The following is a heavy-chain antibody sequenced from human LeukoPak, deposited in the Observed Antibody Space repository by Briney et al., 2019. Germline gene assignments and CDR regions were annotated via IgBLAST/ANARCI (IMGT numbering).Heavy chain of an antibody. J-gene: IGHJ6*03. Sequence: ASVTVSCKASGGTFSSYAISWVRQAPGQGLEWMGGIIPIFGTANYAQKFQGRVTITTDESTSTAYMELSSLRSEDTAVYYCARDLRTYDILTGYTHIYYMDVWGKGTTVTVSS. CDR3: ARDLRTYDILTGYTHIYYMDV. CDR1: GGTFSSYA. V-gene: IGHV1-69*05. D-gene: IGHD3-9*01. CDR2: IIPIFGTA.